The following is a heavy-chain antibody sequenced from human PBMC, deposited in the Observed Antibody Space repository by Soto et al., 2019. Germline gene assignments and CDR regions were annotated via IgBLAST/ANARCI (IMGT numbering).Heavy chain of an antibody. J-gene: IGHJ6*02. CDR2: IKQDGSEK. CDR1: GFTFSTYW. Sequence: GGSLRLSCAASGFTFSTYWMNWVRQAPGKGLEWVANIKQDGSEKYYVDSVKGRFAISRDNAKDSLFLQMNNLRAEDTAVYYCVRDWSTFWGMDVWGQGTTVTAP. CDR3: VRDWSTFWGMDV. V-gene: IGHV3-7*01.